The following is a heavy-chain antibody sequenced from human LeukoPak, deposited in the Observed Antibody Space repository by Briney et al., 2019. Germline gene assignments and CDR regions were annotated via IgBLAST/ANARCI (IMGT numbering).Heavy chain of an antibody. D-gene: IGHD4-11*01. CDR1: GYTFTSYY. CDR3: ARGDSPMTTVTWSYYYYYMDV. Sequence: GASVKVSCKASGYTFTSYYMHWVRQAPGQGLEWMGIINPSGGSTSYAQKFQGRVTMTRDTSTSTVYMELSSLRSEDTAVYYCARGDSPMTTVTWSYYYYYMDVWGKGTTVTVSS. CDR2: INPSGGST. J-gene: IGHJ6*03. V-gene: IGHV1-46*01.